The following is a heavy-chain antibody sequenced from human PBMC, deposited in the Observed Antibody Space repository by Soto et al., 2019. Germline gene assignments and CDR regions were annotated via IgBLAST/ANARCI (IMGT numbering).Heavy chain of an antibody. J-gene: IGHJ4*02. CDR1: GFTFNSHG. CDR2: ISYDGSNK. V-gene: IGHV3-30*18. CDR3: AKGMYSSSWYYDY. Sequence: QVQLVDSRGGVVQPGRSLRLSCAASGFTFNSHGMHWVRQAPGKGPEWVATISYDGSNKYYADSVKGRFTISRDNSKNTLYLQMNSLRPEDTAVYYCAKGMYSSSWYYDYWGQGTLVTVSS. D-gene: IGHD6-13*01.